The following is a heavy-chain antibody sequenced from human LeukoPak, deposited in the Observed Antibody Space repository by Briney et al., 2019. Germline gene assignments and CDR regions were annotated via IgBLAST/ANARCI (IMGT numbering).Heavy chain of an antibody. CDR3: ARGGKWLPIPKPLDY. J-gene: IGHJ4*02. Sequence: GGSLRLSCAASGFTFSSYAMHWVRQAPGKGLEWVAVISYDGSNKYCADSVKGRFTISRDNSKNTLYLQMNSLRAEDTAVYYCARGGKWLPIPKPLDYWGQGTLVTVSS. CDR2: ISYDGSNK. D-gene: IGHD5-12*01. CDR1: GFTFSSYA. V-gene: IGHV3-30-3*01.